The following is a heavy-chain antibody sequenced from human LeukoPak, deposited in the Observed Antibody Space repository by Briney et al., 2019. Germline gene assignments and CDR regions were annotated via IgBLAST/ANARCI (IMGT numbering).Heavy chain of an antibody. V-gene: IGHV3-21*01. Sequence: GGSLRLSCAASGFTFSSYGMHWVRQAPGKGLEWVSSISSSSSYIYYADSVKGRFTISRDNAKNSLYLQMNSLRAEDTAVYYCARGNTWNDGNDAFDIWGQGTMVTVSS. J-gene: IGHJ3*02. CDR2: ISSSSSYI. D-gene: IGHD1-20*01. CDR1: GFTFSSYG. CDR3: ARGNTWNDGNDAFDI.